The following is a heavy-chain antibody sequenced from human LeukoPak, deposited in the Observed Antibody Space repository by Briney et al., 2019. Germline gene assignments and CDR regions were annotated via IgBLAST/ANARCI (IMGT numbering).Heavy chain of an antibody. J-gene: IGHJ4*02. V-gene: IGHV4-59*01. CDR2: IYISRSI. D-gene: IGHD3-22*01. Sequence: SETLSLTCTVSGGAIRTYYCTCIPHSPGKGLECIGYIYISRSINYNPSLQSRVTISIDTSKNQFSVTLSSVTAADTAIYYCARGVSVLDDSSGYYYPPLDYWGQGILVTVSS. CDR3: ARGVSVLDDSSGYYYPPLDY. CDR1: GGAIRTYY.